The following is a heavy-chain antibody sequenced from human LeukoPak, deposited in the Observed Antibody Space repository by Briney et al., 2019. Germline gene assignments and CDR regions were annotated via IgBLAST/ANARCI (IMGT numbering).Heavy chain of an antibody. V-gene: IGHV3-48*04. CDR2: ISSSGSTI. Sequence: GGSLRLSCAASGFTFSNYWMSWVRQAPGKGLEWVSYISSSGSTIYYADSVKGRFTISRDNAKNSLYLQMNSLRAEDTAVYYCARVGFPGSGSFLDYWGQGTLVTASS. CDR3: ARVGFPGSGSFLDY. CDR1: GFTFSNYW. D-gene: IGHD3-10*01. J-gene: IGHJ4*02.